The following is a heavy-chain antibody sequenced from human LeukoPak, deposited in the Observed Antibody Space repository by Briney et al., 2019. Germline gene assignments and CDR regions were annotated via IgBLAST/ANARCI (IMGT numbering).Heavy chain of an antibody. CDR2: ISYSGTN. J-gene: IGHJ5*02. Sequence: PSETLSLTCTVSVGSVSSSSYYWGWIRQPPGKGLEWIGSISYSGTNYNNPSLKSRVSIYIDTSKNQFSVKLTSVTAADTAMYYCASLGTLRSWGQGTLVTVSS. D-gene: IGHD7-27*01. CDR1: VGSVSSSSYY. CDR3: ASLGTLRS. V-gene: IGHV4-39*01.